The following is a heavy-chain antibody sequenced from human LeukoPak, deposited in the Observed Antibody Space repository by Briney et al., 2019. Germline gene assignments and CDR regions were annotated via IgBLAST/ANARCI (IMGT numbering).Heavy chain of an antibody. V-gene: IGHV1-2*02. CDR1: RNIFAGYF. CDR3: AREPPYTGHCDITTCDVSRFDL. Sequence: ASVKVSCKASRNIFAGYFIHWVRQAPGQGLEWMGWINPKNGGTNPAEKFQGRVTMTRDTSLSTAFMELTGLTSDDTAVYFCAREPPYTGHCDITTCDVSRFDLWGQGTLVTVSS. J-gene: IGHJ4*02. CDR2: INPKNGGT. D-gene: IGHD2-2*01.